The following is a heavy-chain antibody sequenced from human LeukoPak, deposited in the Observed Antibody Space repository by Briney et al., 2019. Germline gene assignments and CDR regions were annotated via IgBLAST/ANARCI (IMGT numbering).Heavy chain of an antibody. Sequence: PGGSLRLSCAASGFTLSSYWMAWVRQAPGKRLEWVANIKQDGTDKYYVDSVKGRFTISRDNAENSLYLQMNSLRAEDTALYYCARGFRGANWFDPWGQGTLVTVSS. CDR3: ARGFRGANWFDP. CDR1: GFTLSSYW. CDR2: IKQDGTDK. V-gene: IGHV3-7*05. D-gene: IGHD3-10*01. J-gene: IGHJ5*02.